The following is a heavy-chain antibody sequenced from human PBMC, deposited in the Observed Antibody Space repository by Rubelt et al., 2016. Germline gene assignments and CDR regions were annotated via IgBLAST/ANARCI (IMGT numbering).Heavy chain of an antibody. CDR2: INHHRNT. CDR3: ARTSSGVMWS. D-gene: IGHD6-19*01. Sequence: QVPLQQWGAGLLRPSETLSLTCAVHGESLSNYYWTWIRQPPGKGLEWIGEINHHRNTNYNPSPKSRVIISVDTSKIQFSLKLNSVTAADTAFYYCARTSSGVMWSWGQGTLVTVSS. J-gene: IGHJ5*02. V-gene: IGHV4-34*01. CDR1: GESLSNYY.